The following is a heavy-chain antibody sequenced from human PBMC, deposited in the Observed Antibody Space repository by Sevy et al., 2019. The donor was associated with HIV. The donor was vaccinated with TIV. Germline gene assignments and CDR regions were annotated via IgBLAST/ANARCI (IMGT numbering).Heavy chain of an antibody. CDR2: IYIAGRT. D-gene: IGHD3-16*01. J-gene: IGHJ6*02. CDR1: GFTVSDNY. V-gene: IGHV3-53*01. CDR3: EREDLVLGEDNYYGMDV. Sequence: GGSLRLSCAVSGFTVSDNYMNWVRQAPGKGLEWVSIIYIAGRTYYADSVRGRFTISRDKAKNTLYLQMNSLRVEDTAVYYCEREDLVLGEDNYYGMDVWGQGTTVTVSS.